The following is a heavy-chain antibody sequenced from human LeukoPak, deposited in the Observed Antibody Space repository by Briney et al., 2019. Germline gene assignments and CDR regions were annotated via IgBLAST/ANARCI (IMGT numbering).Heavy chain of an antibody. D-gene: IGHD3-9*01. CDR1: GGSISSGGYY. CDR3: ARSLGYDILTGYNRGWFFDL. CDR2: IYYTGST. Sequence: SETLSLTCTVSGGSISSGGYYWTWIRQHPGKGLEWIGYIYYTGSTYYNPSLESRVTISVATSKNQFPLKLSSVTAADTAVYYCARSLGYDILTGYNRGWFFDLWGRSTLVTVSS. V-gene: IGHV4-31*03. J-gene: IGHJ2*01.